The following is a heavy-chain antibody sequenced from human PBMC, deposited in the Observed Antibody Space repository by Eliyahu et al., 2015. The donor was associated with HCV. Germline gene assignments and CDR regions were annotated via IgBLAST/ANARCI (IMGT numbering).Heavy chain of an antibody. Sequence: EVQLVESGGVVVQPGGSLRLSCAGSGFPFDVYTXXWGRQFPGRGLEWVSLISWDGGSTSYADSVKGRFTISRDNSKRTLYLQMDSVTTEDTARYYCAKDTRLSSGWYYRGSDYGMDVWGQGTTVTVSS. CDR1: GFPFDVYT. CDR2: ISWDGGST. V-gene: IGHV3-43*01. J-gene: IGHJ6*02. D-gene: IGHD6-19*01. CDR3: AKDTRLSSGWYYRGSDYGMDV.